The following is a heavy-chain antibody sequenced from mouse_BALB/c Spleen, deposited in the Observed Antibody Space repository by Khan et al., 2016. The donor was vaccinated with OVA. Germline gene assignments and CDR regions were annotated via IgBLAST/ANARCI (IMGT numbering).Heavy chain of an antibody. CDR2: IWGGGTT. D-gene: IGHD2-10*02. CDR3: AKGVWSYYYAVDC. Sequence: VQLQESGPGLVAPSQSLSITCSVSGFSLTDYDVSWIRQPPGKGLEWLGVIWGGGTTYYNSVLESRLSISKDNSKSRVFLKMNSLQTDDTAMYYCAKGVWSYYYAVDCWGQGTSVTVSS. V-gene: IGHV2-6-5*01. CDR1: GFSLTDYD. J-gene: IGHJ4*01.